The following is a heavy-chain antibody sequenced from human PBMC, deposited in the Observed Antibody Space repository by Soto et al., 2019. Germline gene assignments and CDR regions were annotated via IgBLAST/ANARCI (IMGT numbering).Heavy chain of an antibody. J-gene: IGHJ4*02. CDR1: GFTYVKYA. Sequence: EVQLLESGGALVQPGGSLRLSCEASGFTYVKYAMSWVRQAPGKGLEWVSGISGDAGRTFYADSVKGRFTISRDNSKNTVYLQMNSLRVEDTAVHYCVKDTVVVINGGDFDYWGQGTLVTVSS. CDR2: ISGDAGRT. V-gene: IGHV3-23*01. CDR3: VKDTVVVINGGDFDY. D-gene: IGHD3-22*01.